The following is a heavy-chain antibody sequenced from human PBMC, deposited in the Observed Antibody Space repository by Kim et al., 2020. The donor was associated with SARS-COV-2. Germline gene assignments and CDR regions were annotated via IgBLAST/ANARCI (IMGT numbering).Heavy chain of an antibody. Sequence: GGSLRLSCAASGFTFDDYAMHWVRQAPGKGLEWVSGISWNSGSIGYADSVKGRFTISRDNAKNSLYLQMNSLRAEDTALYYCAKGTSYYFDYWGQGTLVTVSS. V-gene: IGHV3-9*01. J-gene: IGHJ4*02. CDR1: GFTFDDYA. D-gene: IGHD6-6*01. CDR2: ISWNSGSI. CDR3: AKGTSYYFDY.